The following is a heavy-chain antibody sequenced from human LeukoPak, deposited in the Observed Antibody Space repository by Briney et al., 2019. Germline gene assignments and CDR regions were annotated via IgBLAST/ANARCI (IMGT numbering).Heavy chain of an antibody. D-gene: IGHD6-13*01. CDR1: GGSLSGYY. CDR3: ARGSVAAAYTY. CDR2: ISHSGST. Sequence: PSETLSLTCAVYGGSLSGYYWSWIRQPPGRGLEWIGEISHSGSTKYNPSLKSRVTISVDTSRNQFSLKLSSVTAADTAVYYCARGSVAAAYTYWGQGTLVTVSS. J-gene: IGHJ4*02. V-gene: IGHV4-34*01.